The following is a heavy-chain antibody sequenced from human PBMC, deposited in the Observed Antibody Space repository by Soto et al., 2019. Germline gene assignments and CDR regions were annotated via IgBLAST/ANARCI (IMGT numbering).Heavy chain of an antibody. J-gene: IGHJ4*02. CDR2: ISSSSSTI. D-gene: IGHD2-15*01. CDR3: ARDPRYLGYCSGGSCYSDY. CDR1: GVTVSSNY. V-gene: IGHV3-48*01. Sequence: PGGSLRLSCAASGVTVSSNYMNWVRQAPGKGLEWVSYISSSSSTIYYADSVKGRFTISRDNAKNSLYLQMNSLRAEDTAVYYCARDPRYLGYCSGGSCYSDYWGQGTLVTVSS.